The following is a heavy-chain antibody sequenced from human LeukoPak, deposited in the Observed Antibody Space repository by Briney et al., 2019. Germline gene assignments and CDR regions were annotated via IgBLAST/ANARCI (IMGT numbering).Heavy chain of an antibody. J-gene: IGHJ5*02. CDR1: GYAIISGGFS. V-gene: IGHV4-30-2*01. CDR2: IYDRGPA. Sequence: SQTLSLTCTVSGYAIISGGFSWNWIRQPPGKGLEWIGCIYDRGPAHYNPSLKSRFTISVDRPKNQFFLNVTSLTAADTAVYYCARSRQASGMFSSWGQGTLVVVSS. D-gene: IGHD3-10*01. CDR3: ARSRQASGMFSS.